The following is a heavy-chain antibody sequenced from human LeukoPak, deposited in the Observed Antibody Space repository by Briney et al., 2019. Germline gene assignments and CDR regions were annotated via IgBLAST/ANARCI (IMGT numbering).Heavy chain of an antibody. D-gene: IGHD6-19*01. CDR1: GFTFSSYG. V-gene: IGHV3-30*18. CDR3: AKALIWQWLVPYPYYGMDV. CDR2: ISYDGSNK. J-gene: IGHJ6*02. Sequence: SGGSLRLSCAASGFTFSSYGMHWVRQAPGKGLEWVAVISYDGSNKYYADSVKGRFTISRDNSKNTLYLQMNSLRAEDTAVYYCAKALIWQWLVPYPYYGMDVWGQGTTVTVSS.